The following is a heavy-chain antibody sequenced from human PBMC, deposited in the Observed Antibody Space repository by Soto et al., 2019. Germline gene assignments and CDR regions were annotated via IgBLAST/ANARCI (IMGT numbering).Heavy chain of an antibody. CDR2: ISGSGGST. J-gene: IGHJ5*02. V-gene: IGHV3-23*01. CDR1: GFTFSNYG. Sequence: PGGSLRLSCAASGFTFSNYGMSWVRQAPGKGLEWVSAISGSGGSTYYADSVKGRFTISRDNSKNTLYLQMNSLRAEDTAVYYCVRDGTTAFRDWFGPWGQGVAVSVSS. D-gene: IGHD1-1*01. CDR3: VRDGTTAFRDWFGP.